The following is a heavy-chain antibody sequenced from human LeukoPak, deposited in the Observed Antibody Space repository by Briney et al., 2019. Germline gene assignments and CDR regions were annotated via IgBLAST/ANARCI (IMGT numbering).Heavy chain of an antibody. D-gene: IGHD2-15*01. CDR1: GYTFTGYY. Sequence: GASVKVSCKASGYTFTGYYMHWVRQAPGQGLEWMGWINPNSGGTNYAQKFQGRVTMTRDTSISTAYMELSRLRSDDTAVYYCARDWVGYCSGGSCYGGEFDYWGQGTLVTVSS. CDR3: ARDWVGYCSGGSCYGGEFDY. J-gene: IGHJ4*02. V-gene: IGHV1-2*02. CDR2: INPNSGGT.